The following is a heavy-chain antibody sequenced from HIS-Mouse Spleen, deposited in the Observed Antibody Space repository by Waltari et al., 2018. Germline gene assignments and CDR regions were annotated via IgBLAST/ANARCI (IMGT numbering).Heavy chain of an antibody. J-gene: IGHJ4*02. CDR1: GFTFSSDW. V-gene: IGHV3-7*01. D-gene: IGHD7-27*01. CDR2: IKQEGSEK. Sequence: EVQLVESGGGLVQPGGSLRLSCAASGFTFSSDWMSWVRQAPGKGLELVANIKQEGSEKYDVDSVKGRFTISRDNAKNSLYLQMNSLRAEDTAVYYCARDGGTGDFDYWGQGTLVTVSS. CDR3: ARDGGTGDFDY.